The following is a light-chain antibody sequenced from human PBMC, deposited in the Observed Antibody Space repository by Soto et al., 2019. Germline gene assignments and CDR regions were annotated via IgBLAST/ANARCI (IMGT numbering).Light chain of an antibody. CDR3: QQRSNWPPSIT. J-gene: IGKJ5*01. CDR1: QSVSSY. Sequence: EIVLTQSPATLSLSPGERATLSCRASQSVSSYLAWYQQKPGQAPRLLIYDASNRAIGIPARFSGSVSGTDFTLTISGLEPEDFAVYYCQQRSNWPPSITFGQGTRLEIK. CDR2: DAS. V-gene: IGKV3-11*01.